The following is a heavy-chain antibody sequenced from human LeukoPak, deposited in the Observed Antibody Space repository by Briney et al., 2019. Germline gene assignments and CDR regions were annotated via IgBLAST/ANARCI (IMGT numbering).Heavy chain of an antibody. J-gene: IGHJ3*02. CDR3: AKGGRGYCSSTSCYTFGAFDI. V-gene: IGHV3-23*01. Sequence: GGSLRLSRAASGFTFSSYAMSWVRQAPGKGLEWVSAISGSGGSTYYADSVKGRFTISRDNSKNTLYLQMNSLRAEDTAVYYCAKGGRGYCSSTSCYTFGAFDIWGQGTMVTVSS. CDR1: GFTFSSYA. D-gene: IGHD2-2*02. CDR2: ISGSGGST.